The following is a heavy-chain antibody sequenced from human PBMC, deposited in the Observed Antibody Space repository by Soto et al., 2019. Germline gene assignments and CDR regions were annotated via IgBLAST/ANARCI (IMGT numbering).Heavy chain of an antibody. CDR2: IYYSGST. J-gene: IGHJ4*02. CDR3: ARARYDRFFDY. V-gene: IGHV4-59*01. Sequence: SSETLSLTCTVSGGSISSYYWSWIRQPPGKGLEWIGYIYYSGSTNYNPSLKSRVTISVDTSKNQFSLKLSSVTAADTAVYYCARARYDRFFDYWGQGTLVTVSS. D-gene: IGHD5-12*01. CDR1: GGSISSYY.